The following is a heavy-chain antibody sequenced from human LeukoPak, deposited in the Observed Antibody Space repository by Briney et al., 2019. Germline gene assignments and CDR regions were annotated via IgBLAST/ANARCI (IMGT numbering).Heavy chain of an antibody. CDR3: ARRSVVGARTYYFDY. V-gene: IGHV4-59*01. CDR1: GGSISSYH. D-gene: IGHD2-15*01. CDR2: VYHSGGT. J-gene: IGHJ4*02. Sequence: NPSETLSLTCTVSGGSISSYHWNWIRQSPGKGLEWIGYVYHSGGTNYNPSLKSRVTISLDTSKNQFSVKLNSVTAADTAVYYCARRSVVGARTYYFDYWGQGTLVTVSS.